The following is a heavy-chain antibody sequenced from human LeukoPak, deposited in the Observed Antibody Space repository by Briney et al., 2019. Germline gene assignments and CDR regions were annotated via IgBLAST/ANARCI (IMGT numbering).Heavy chain of an antibody. CDR1: GGSISSDDYY. J-gene: IGHJ5*02. D-gene: IGHD6-13*01. CDR3: ARVDLYSSSWRASNWFDP. V-gene: IGHV4-30-4*01. Sequence: PSETLSLTCTVSGGSISSDDYYWSWIRQPPGKGLEWIGYIYYSGSTYYNPSLKSRVTISVDTSKNQFTLQLSSVTAADAAVYYCARVDLYSSSWRASNWFDPWGQGTLVTVSS. CDR2: IYYSGST.